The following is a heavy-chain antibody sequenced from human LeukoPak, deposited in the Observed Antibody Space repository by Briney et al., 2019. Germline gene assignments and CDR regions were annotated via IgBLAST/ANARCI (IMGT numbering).Heavy chain of an antibody. CDR3: AKGDDIGKHPTRAYYFDN. D-gene: IGHD5-24*01. Sequence: GGSLRLSCAASGFTFSRNAMSWVRQAQGKGLERASTTGLNSVNTLCAESVQGRFTISRDNSKNTLDLQMDKLTVDDTAVYYCAKGDDIGKHPTRAYYFDNWGQGTLVTVSS. CDR2: TGLNSVNT. V-gene: IGHV3-23*01. J-gene: IGHJ4*02. CDR1: GFTFSRNA.